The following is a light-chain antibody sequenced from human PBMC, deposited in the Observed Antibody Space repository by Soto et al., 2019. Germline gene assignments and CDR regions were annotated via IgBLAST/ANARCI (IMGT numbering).Light chain of an antibody. CDR2: DVS. CDR1: SSDVGGYKY. V-gene: IGLV2-11*01. CDR3: CSYAGSFPLV. Sequence: QSALTQPRSVSGSPGQSLTISCTGTSSDVGGYKYVSWYQRHPGKAPKLMIYDVSKRPSGVPDRFSGSKSGNTASLTISGLQAEDEADYYCCSYAGSFPLVFGGGTKLTVL. J-gene: IGLJ2*01.